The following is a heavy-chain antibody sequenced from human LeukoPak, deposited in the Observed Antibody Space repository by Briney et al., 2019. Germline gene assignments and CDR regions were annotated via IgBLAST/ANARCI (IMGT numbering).Heavy chain of an antibody. Sequence: SLRLSCAASGFTFSSYAMHWVRQAPGKGLEWVAVIWFDGSDKNYADSVKGQFTIFRDNSKNTLYLQMNTLRAEDTAVYYCARDLGGSLDYWGQGALVTVSS. CDR1: GFTFSSYA. V-gene: IGHV3-33*01. D-gene: IGHD1-26*01. J-gene: IGHJ4*02. CDR3: ARDLGGSLDY. CDR2: IWFDGSDK.